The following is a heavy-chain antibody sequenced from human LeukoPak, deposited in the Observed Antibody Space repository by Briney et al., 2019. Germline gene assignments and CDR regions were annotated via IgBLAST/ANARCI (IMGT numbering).Heavy chain of an antibody. CDR3: AKDHDDFWSGSPI. CDR2: IWYDGSKE. D-gene: IGHD3-3*01. CDR1: GFTFSSYA. Sequence: GGSLRLSCAASGFTFSSYAMSWVRQAPGKGLEWVAVIWYDGSKESYADSVKGRFTISRDNSKNTLYLQMNSLRAEDTAVYYCAKDHDDFWSGSPIWGQGTLVTVSS. J-gene: IGHJ4*02. V-gene: IGHV3-30*02.